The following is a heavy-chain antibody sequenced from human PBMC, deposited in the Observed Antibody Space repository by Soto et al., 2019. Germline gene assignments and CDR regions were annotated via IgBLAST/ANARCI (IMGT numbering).Heavy chain of an antibody. CDR2: ISGSGRTI. CDR1: GFSFGDYY. J-gene: IGHJ5*02. CDR3: ARDHGNWFDP. V-gene: IGHV3-11*01. Sequence: QVQLVESGGGLVKPGSSLRLSCTASGFSFGDYYMSWIRQAPGKGLESISYISGSGRTIDFADSVKGRFTISRDNANKSTYLHLNSLRAEDTAIYYCARDHGNWFDPWGQGTLVTVAS.